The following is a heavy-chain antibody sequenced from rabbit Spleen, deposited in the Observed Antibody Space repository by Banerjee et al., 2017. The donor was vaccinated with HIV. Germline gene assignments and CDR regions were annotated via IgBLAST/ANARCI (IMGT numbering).Heavy chain of an antibody. CDR2: IYSASTDNI. CDR1: GFSFSSGYD. J-gene: IGHJ4*01. Sequence: QQLVESGGGLVKPGASLTLTCKASGFSFSSGYDMCWVRQAPGKGLELIACIYSASTDNIWYASWAKGRFTISKTSSTTVTLQMTSLTAADTATYFCARDLDGVIGWNFGWWGQGTLVTVS. CDR3: ARDLDGVIGWNFGW. D-gene: IGHD1-1*01. V-gene: IGHV1S40*01.